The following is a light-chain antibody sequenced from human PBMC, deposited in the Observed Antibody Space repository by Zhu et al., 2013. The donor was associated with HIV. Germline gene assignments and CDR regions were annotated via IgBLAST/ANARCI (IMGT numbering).Light chain of an antibody. CDR1: RSNIASNY. J-gene: IGLJ2*01. V-gene: IGLV1-44*01. CDR3: AAWDDSLNGLV. CDR2: RNN. Sequence: QSVLTQPPSASGTPGQGVAISCSGSRSNIASNYVYWYQHLPGTAPNLLIYRNNQRPSRVPDRFSGSKSGTSGSLTISGLQSDDEADYYCAAWDDSLNGLVFGGGTKLTVL.